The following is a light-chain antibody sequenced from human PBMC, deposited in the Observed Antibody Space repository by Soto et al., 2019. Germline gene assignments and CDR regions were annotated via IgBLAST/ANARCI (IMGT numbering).Light chain of an antibody. CDR1: QSVSSY. CDR2: DAS. V-gene: IGKV3-11*01. J-gene: IGKJ5*01. Sequence: EMVLAQSPAALALCAGVGATRSCRTSQSVSSYLAWYQQKPGQAPRLLIYDASNRATGIPARFSGSGSGTDFTLTIRSLAPEDSALYYRPPRSNWPPLTFGQGTRLEIK. CDR3: PPRSNWPPLT.